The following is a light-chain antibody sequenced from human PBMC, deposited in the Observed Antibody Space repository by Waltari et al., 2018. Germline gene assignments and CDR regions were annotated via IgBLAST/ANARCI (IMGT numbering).Light chain of an antibody. Sequence: DIQMTQYPSTLSASVGDRVNITCRASQSIGSWLAWYQQKPGKAPKLLIYEATSLESGVPSRFSASGSGTEFTLTISSLQPDDFATYYCQRYNSYPITFGPGTKVDI. CDR2: EAT. J-gene: IGKJ3*01. CDR3: QRYNSYPIT. V-gene: IGKV1-5*03. CDR1: QSIGSW.